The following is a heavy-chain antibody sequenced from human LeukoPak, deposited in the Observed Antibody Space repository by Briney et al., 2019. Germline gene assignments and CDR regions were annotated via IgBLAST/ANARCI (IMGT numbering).Heavy chain of an antibody. CDR1: GFTVSSNY. D-gene: IGHD3-22*01. CDR2: IYSDGST. V-gene: IGHV3-53*04. J-gene: IGHJ6*02. CDR3: ATSSGYYDSSGYYTRSTYYYGMDV. Sequence: PGGSLRLSCAASGFTVSSNYMSWVRQAPGKGLEWVSVIYSDGSTYYADSVKGRFTISRHNSKNTLYLQMNSLRAEDTAVYYCATSSGYYDSSGYYTRSTYYYGMDVWGQGSTVTVSS.